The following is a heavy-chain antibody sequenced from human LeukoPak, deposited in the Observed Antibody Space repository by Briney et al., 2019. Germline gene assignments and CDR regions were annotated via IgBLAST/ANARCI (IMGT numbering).Heavy chain of an antibody. V-gene: IGHV4-59*01. CDR1: GGSINSNN. Sequence: SETLSLTCTVSGGSINSNNWSWIRQPPGKGLEWIGNIYHSGSTNYNTSLKSRVTISVDTSKNQFSLKLSSVTAADTAVYYCARLGPYSSSVDYWGQGTLVTVSS. CDR2: IYHSGST. J-gene: IGHJ4*02. CDR3: ARLGPYSSSVDY. D-gene: IGHD6-6*01.